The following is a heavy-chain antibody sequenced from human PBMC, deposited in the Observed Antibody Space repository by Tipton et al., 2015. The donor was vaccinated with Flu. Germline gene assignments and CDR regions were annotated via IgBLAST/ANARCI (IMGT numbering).Heavy chain of an antibody. CDR1: GGSISSGSYY. V-gene: IGHV4-61*02. J-gene: IGHJ4*02. CDR2: IYTSGST. CDR3: ARDRYCGGDCYSGFDY. Sequence: TLSLTCTVSGGSISSGSYYWSWIRQPAGKGLERIGRIYTSGSTNYNPSLKSRVTISVDTSKNQFSLKLSSVTAADTAVYYCARDRYCGGDCYSGFDYWGQGTLVTVSS. D-gene: IGHD2-21*02.